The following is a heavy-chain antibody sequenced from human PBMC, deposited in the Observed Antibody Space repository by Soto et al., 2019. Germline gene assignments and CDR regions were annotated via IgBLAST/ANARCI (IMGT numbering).Heavy chain of an antibody. J-gene: IGHJ6*02. CDR1: GGSISSVDYY. Sequence: SETLSLTCTVSGGSISSVDYYWSWIRQPPGKGLEWIGYIYYSGSTYYNPSLKSRVTISVDTSKNQFSLKLSSVTAADTAVYYCARASGFGEPSDYYYYGMDVWGQGTTVTVSS. V-gene: IGHV4-30-4*01. D-gene: IGHD3-10*01. CDR2: IYYSGST. CDR3: ARASGFGEPSDYYYYGMDV.